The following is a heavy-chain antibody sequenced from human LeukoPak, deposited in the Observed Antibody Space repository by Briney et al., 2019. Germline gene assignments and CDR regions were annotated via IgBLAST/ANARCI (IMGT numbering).Heavy chain of an antibody. J-gene: IGHJ4*02. Sequence: SQTLSLTCAISGDSVSNDTAAWSRIRQSPSGGLEWLGRTYYRSKWHYDYRGSVRSRISINPETSKNQFSLHLNSVTPEDTAVYYCSREVAYCGDDCYSAEFDYWGQGILVTVSS. V-gene: IGHV6-1*01. CDR1: GDSVSNDTAA. D-gene: IGHD2-21*02. CDR3: SREVAYCGDDCYSAEFDY. CDR2: TYYRSKWHY.